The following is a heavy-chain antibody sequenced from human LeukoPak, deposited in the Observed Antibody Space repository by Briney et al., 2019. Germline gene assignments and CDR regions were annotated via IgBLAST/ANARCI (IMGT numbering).Heavy chain of an antibody. D-gene: IGHD3-16*01. V-gene: IGHV6-1*01. CDR2: TYYRSRWYN. J-gene: IGHJ4*02. CDR3: ARDMGSYGHPFSFGY. CDR1: GDSVSSNSAA. Sequence: SQTLSLTCVISGDSVSSNSAAWSWIRQSPSRGLEWLGRTYYRSRWYNEYAGSVKSRITINPDTSKNQFSLQMTSVSPEDTAVYYCARDMGSYGHPFSFGYWGQGTLVTVSS.